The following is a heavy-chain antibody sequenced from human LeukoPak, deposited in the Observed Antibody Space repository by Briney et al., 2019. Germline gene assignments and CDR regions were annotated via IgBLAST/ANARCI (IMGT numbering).Heavy chain of an antibody. CDR3: AREFRMVAPTQEDDH. J-gene: IGHJ4*02. D-gene: IGHD5-12*01. Sequence: ASVKVSCKASGYIFTSYDINWVRQATGQGLGWMGWIDPNSGNTGYAQKFQGRVTMTRNTSISTAYMELSSLRSEDTAVYYCAREFRMVAPTQEDDHLGQGTLVTVSS. CDR2: IDPNSGNT. CDR1: GYIFTSYD. V-gene: IGHV1-8*01.